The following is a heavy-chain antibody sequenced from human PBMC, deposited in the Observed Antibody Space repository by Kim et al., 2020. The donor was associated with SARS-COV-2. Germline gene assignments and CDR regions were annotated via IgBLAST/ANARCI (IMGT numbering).Heavy chain of an antibody. D-gene: IGHD3-3*01. J-gene: IGHJ6*02. Sequence: YAKKSQGRVTMTRDTSISTAYMELIRLRSDDTAVYYCARDGDTIFGVGDVWGQGTTVTVSS. CDR3: ARDGDTIFGVGDV. V-gene: IGHV1-2*02.